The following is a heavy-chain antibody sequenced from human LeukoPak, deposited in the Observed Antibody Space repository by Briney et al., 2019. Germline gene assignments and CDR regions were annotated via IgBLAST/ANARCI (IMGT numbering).Heavy chain of an antibody. CDR1: GYTFTSYY. CDR3: ARVEAGYYYYYMDV. Sequence: ASVKVSCKASGYTFTSYYMHWVRQAPGQGLEWMGWMNPNSGNTGYAQKFQGRVTMTRNTSISTAYMELSSLRSEDTAVYYCARVEAGYYYYYMDVWGKGTTVTISS. D-gene: IGHD3-3*01. CDR2: MNPNSGNT. J-gene: IGHJ6*03. V-gene: IGHV1-8*01.